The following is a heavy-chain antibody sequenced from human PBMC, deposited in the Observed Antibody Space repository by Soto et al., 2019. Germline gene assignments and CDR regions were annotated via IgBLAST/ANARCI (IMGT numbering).Heavy chain of an antibody. D-gene: IGHD6-13*01. V-gene: IGHV3-30*18. CDR3: AKPQYSSSWYNYFDY. Sequence: PGGSLRLSCAASGFTFSSYGMHWVRQAPGKGLEWVAVISYDGSNKYYADSVKGRFTISRDNSKNTLYLQMNSLRAEDTAVYYCAKPQYSSSWYNYFDYWGQGTLVTVSS. J-gene: IGHJ4*02. CDR2: ISYDGSNK. CDR1: GFTFSSYG.